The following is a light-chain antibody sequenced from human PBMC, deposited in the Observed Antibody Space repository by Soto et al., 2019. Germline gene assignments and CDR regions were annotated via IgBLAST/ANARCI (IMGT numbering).Light chain of an antibody. J-gene: IGLJ1*01. CDR2: DVF. Sequence: QSVLTQDASVSGSPGQSITISCTGTSSDVGGYNYVSWYQQHPGKAPKLMIYDVFTRPSGVFNRFSGSKSGNTASLTISALQAEDEADYYCTSWTSTSTYVFGSGTKVTVL. CDR1: SSDVGGYNY. V-gene: IGLV2-14*03. CDR3: TSWTSTSTYV.